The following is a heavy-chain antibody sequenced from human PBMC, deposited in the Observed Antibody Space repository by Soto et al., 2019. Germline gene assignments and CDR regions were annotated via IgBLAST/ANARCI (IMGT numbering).Heavy chain of an antibody. D-gene: IGHD3-10*01. V-gene: IGHV4-59*01. CDR1: GGSLGSYY. Sequence: SETLSLTCTVSGGSLGSYYWSWIRQPPGKGLEWIGYVFYTGRANYNASLKSRVSISLDTSNYQFSLKLSSVTAADTAVYYCARQLHFGDFSLGYWGQGTRVTVSS. CDR2: VFYTGRA. J-gene: IGHJ4*02. CDR3: ARQLHFGDFSLGY.